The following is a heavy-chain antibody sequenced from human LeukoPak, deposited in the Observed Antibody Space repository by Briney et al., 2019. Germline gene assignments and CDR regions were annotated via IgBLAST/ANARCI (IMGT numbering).Heavy chain of an antibody. CDR3: ARDGVSTNNWQPDY. CDR1: GFTFSSYA. CDR2: ISGSGGRI. V-gene: IGHV3-23*01. J-gene: IGHJ4*02. Sequence: GGSLRLSCAASGFTFSSYAMNWVRQAPGKGLEWVSAISGSGGRIYYSDSVKGRFTISRDNSRNTLYLQMNSLRAEDMAVYYCARDGVSTNNWQPDYCGQGTLVTVS. D-gene: IGHD5/OR15-5a*01.